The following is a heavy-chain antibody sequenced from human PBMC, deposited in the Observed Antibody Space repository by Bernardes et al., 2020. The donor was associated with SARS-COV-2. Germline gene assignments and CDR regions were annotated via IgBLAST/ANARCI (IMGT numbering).Heavy chain of an antibody. CDR2: LYYSGST. CDR1: GGSMTSSPDD. CDR3: ASLSSYVEK. Sequence: EALSLTCTVSGGSMTSSPDDWGWIRQPPGKELEWIGSLYYSGSTHYNPSLKSRVTISLDTSKNQFSLKFTSVTAADTAVYYCASLSSYVEKWGQGTLVTVSS. D-gene: IGHD3-16*01. V-gene: IGHV4-39*01. J-gene: IGHJ4*02.